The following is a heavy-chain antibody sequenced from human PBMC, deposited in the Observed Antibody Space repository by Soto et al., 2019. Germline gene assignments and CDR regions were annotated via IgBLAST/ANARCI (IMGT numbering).Heavy chain of an antibody. D-gene: IGHD4-4*01. CDR2: IIPIIGII. CDR3: AGDPDSHYNDSHASSYP. Sequence: SLKVSCKASGGTFSTYTITWVRQAPGQGLEWVGRIIPIIGIINYAQKFQGRVTISADKFTGTAYMELTGLRSDDTAVYYCAGDPDSHYNDSHASSYPWGQGTLVTVSS. J-gene: IGHJ5*02. CDR1: GGTFSTYT. V-gene: IGHV1-69*04.